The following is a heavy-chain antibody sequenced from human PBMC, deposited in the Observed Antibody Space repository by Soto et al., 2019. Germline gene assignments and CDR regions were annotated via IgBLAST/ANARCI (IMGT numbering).Heavy chain of an antibody. CDR1: VFPFGANA. CDR3: ATEMGASRGPFDN. J-gene: IGHJ4*02. Sequence: GGSLRLSCVISVFPFGANAMSWVRQAPGKGLEWVSGLSNTGRRTYYADSVKGRFTISRDNSENTVYLQMNSLRVEDTAVYYCATEMGASRGPFDNWGQGTLVTVS. CDR2: LSNTGRRT. D-gene: IGHD3-10*01. V-gene: IGHV3-23*01.